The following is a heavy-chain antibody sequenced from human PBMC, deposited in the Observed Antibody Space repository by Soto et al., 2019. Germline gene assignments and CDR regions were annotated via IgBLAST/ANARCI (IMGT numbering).Heavy chain of an antibody. CDR3: ARHAIFEVVNDAFDI. D-gene: IGHD3-3*01. CDR2: ISSSSSYT. CDR1: GFTFSDYY. V-gene: IGHV3-11*06. J-gene: IGHJ3*02. Sequence: GGSLRLSCAASGFTFSDYYMSWIRQAPGKGLEWVSYISSSSSYTNYADSVKGRFTISRDNAKNSLYLQMNSLRAEDTAVYYCARHAIFEVVNDAFDIWGQGTMVTVSS.